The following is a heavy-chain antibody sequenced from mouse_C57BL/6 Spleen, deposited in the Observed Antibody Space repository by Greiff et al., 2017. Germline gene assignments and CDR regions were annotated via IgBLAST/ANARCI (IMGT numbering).Heavy chain of an antibody. J-gene: IGHJ3*01. D-gene: IGHD2-4*01. CDR3: ARSIYYDYDGFAY. Sequence: EVQLVEPGGGLVKPGGSLKLSCAASGFTFSSYAMSWVRQTPEQRLEWVATISDGGSYTYYPDNVKGRFTIARDNAKNNLYLQMSHLKSEDTAMYYCARSIYYDYDGFAYWGQGTLVTVSA. V-gene: IGHV5-4*01. CDR2: ISDGGSYT. CDR1: GFTFSSYA.